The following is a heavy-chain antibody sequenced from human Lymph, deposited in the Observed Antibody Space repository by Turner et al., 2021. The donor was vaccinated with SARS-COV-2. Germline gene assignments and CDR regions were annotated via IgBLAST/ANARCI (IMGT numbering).Heavy chain of an antibody. CDR1: GFSFSTSGVC. J-gene: IGHJ6*02. CDR2: IDWDDDK. Sequence: HVPLRVFGPPLLNPTQPPTLTGPVSGFSFSTSGVCVSWIRQPPGKALEWLARIDWDDDKYYSTSLKTRLTISKDTSKNQVVLTMTNMDPVDTATYYCARMSYDILGGYYYGMDVWGQGTTVTVSS. V-gene: IGHV2-70*15. CDR3: ARMSYDILGGYYYGMDV. D-gene: IGHD3-9*01.